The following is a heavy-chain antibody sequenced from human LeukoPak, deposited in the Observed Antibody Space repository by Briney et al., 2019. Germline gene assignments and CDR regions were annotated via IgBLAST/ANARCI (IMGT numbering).Heavy chain of an antibody. J-gene: IGHJ3*02. Sequence: ASVKVSCKASGYTFTSYYMHWVRQAPGQGLEWMGIINPSGGSTSYAQKFQGRVTMTRDTSISTAYMELSRLRSDDTAVYYCARYLPYCGGDCYKDDAFDIWGQGTMVTVSS. D-gene: IGHD2-21*02. CDR2: INPSGGST. CDR3: ARYLPYCGGDCYKDDAFDI. CDR1: GYTFTSYY. V-gene: IGHV1-46*01.